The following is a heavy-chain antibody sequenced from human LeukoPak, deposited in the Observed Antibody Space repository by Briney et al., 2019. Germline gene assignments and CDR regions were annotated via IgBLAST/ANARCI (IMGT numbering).Heavy chain of an antibody. CDR3: ARHLYADDSSGYSP. CDR2: IYPGDSDT. D-gene: IGHD3-22*01. V-gene: IGHV5-51*01. J-gene: IGHJ5*02. CDR1: GYSFTSYW. Sequence: NHGESLKISCKGSGYSFTSYWIGWVRQMPGKGLEWMGIIYPGDSDTRYSPSFQGQVTISADKSISTAYQQWSSLKASDTAMYYCARHLYADDSSGYSPWGQGTLVTVSS.